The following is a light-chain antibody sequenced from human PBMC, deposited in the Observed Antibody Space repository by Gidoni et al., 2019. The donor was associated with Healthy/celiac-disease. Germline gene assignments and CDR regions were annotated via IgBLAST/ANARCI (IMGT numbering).Light chain of an antibody. Sequence: DIVMTQSPDSLAVSLGERATINCKSSQSVLYSSNNKKYLAWYQQKPGQPPKLLIYWASTRESGVPDRFSGSGSGTDFTLTISSLQAEDVAVYYCKQYESTPRCSFGQGTKLEIK. V-gene: IGKV4-1*01. CDR1: QSVLYSSNNKKY. J-gene: IGKJ2*04. CDR3: KQYESTPRCS. CDR2: WAS.